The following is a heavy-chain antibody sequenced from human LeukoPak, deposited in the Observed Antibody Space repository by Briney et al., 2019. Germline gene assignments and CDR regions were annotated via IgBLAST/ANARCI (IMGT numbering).Heavy chain of an antibody. D-gene: IGHD6-19*01. J-gene: IGHJ6*03. CDR1: GGSISNYY. CDR3: ARANPYSSGWYQDYYYYYYMDV. V-gene: IGHV4-59*01. CDR2: IYYSGTT. Sequence: PSETLSLTCTVSGGSISNYYWNWIRQPPGKGLEWIGYIYYSGTTNYNPSLKSRVTISVDTSKNQFSLKLSSVTAADTAVYYCARANPYSSGWYQDYYYYYYMDVWGKGTTVTVSS.